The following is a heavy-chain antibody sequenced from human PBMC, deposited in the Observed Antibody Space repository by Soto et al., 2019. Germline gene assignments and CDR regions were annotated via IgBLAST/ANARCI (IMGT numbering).Heavy chain of an antibody. J-gene: IGHJ5*02. Sequence: PSETLSLTCTVSGGSISSYYWSWIRQPPGKGLEWIGYIYYSGSTNYNPSLKSRVTISVDTSKNQFSLKLSSVTAADTAVYYCARIARVVRGAWFDPWGQGTLVTVSS. D-gene: IGHD3-10*01. V-gene: IGHV4-59*01. CDR3: ARIARVVRGAWFDP. CDR1: GGSISSYY. CDR2: IYYSGST.